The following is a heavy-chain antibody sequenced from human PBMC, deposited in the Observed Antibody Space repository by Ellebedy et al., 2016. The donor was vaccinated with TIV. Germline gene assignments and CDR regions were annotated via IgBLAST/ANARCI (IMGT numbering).Heavy chain of an antibody. V-gene: IGHV3-30*03. D-gene: IGHD3-3*01. Sequence: GESLKISCAASGFTFSSYGMHWVRQAPGKGLEWVAVISYDGSNKYYADSVKGRFTISRDNSKNTLYLQMNSLRAEDTAVYYCARDYDFWSGYNYGMDVWGQGTTVTVSS. CDR3: ARDYDFWSGYNYGMDV. CDR1: GFTFSSYG. CDR2: ISYDGSNK. J-gene: IGHJ6*02.